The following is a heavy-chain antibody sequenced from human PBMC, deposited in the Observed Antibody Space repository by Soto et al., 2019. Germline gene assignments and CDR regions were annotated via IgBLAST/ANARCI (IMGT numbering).Heavy chain of an antibody. Sequence: GGSLRLSCAASGFTSSSYAMHWVRQAPGKGLEWVAVISYDGSNKYYADSVKGRSTISRDNSKNTLYLQMNSLRAEDTAVYYCARDGFSRDYYYYGMDVWGQGTTVTVSS. CDR3: ARDGFSRDYYYYGMDV. CDR2: ISYDGSNK. J-gene: IGHJ6*02. CDR1: GFTSSSYA. V-gene: IGHV3-30-3*01.